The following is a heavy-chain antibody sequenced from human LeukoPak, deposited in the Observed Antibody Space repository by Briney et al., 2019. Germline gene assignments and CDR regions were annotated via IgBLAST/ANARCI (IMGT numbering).Heavy chain of an antibody. Sequence: PGGSLRLSCAASGFTFSSYGMHWVRQAPGKGLVWVSRINSDGSSTSYADSVKGRFTISRDNAKNTLYLQMNSLRAEDTAVYYCARDILTYNWFDPWGQGTLVTVSS. CDR2: INSDGSST. V-gene: IGHV3-74*01. CDR3: ARDILTYNWFDP. J-gene: IGHJ5*02. CDR1: GFTFSSYG. D-gene: IGHD3-9*01.